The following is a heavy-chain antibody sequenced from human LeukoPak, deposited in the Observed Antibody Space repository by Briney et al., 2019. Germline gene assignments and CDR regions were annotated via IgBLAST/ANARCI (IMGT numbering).Heavy chain of an antibody. J-gene: IGHJ5*02. CDR2: IYYSGRT. CDR1: GGSISSSSYY. D-gene: IGHD3-3*01. Sequence: SETLSLTCTVSGGSISSSSYYWGWVRQPPGRGVEWIGSIYYSGRTYYNPSLKSRVTISVDTSKNQFSLKLSSVTAADTAVYYCAKGASDFWSDQGDEDWFDLWGQGTLVTVSS. CDR3: AKGASDFWSDQGDEDWFDL. V-gene: IGHV4-39*01.